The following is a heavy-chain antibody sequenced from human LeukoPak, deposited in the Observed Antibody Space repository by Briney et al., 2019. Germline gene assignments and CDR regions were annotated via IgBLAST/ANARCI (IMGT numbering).Heavy chain of an antibody. D-gene: IGHD5-18*01. V-gene: IGHV3-30*02. CDR2: ISYDGRNK. CDR3: AKDRYSYAYEYFDC. J-gene: IGHJ4*02. CDR1: GITFSSYS. Sequence: GGSLRLSCGASGITFSSYSMNWVRQAPGKGLEWVAVISYDGRNKYYADSVKGRFTISRDNSKNTLYLQMNSLRAEDTAVYYCAKDRYSYAYEYFDCWGQGTLVTVSS.